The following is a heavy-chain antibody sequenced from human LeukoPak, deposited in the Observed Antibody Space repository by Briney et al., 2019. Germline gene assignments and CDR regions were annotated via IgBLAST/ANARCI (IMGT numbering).Heavy chain of an antibody. J-gene: IGHJ4*02. CDR2: IYYSGST. D-gene: IGHD3-10*01. CDR3: ARTTAKGWFGELLSLPSEVDY. V-gene: IGHV4-30-4*01. Sequence: SETLSLTCTVSGGSISSGDYYWSWIRQPPGKGLEWIGYIYYSGSTYYNPSLKSRVTISVDTSKNQFSLKLSSVTAADTAVYYCARTTAKGWFGELLSLPSEVDYWGQGTLVTVSS. CDR1: GGSISSGDYY.